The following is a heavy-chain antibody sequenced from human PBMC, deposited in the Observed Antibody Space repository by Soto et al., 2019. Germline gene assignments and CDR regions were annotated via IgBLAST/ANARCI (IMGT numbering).Heavy chain of an antibody. CDR2: ISAYNGNT. J-gene: IGHJ4*02. CDR3: ATSNCSGGSCYSYYFDY. Sequence: QVQLVQPGAEVKKPGASVKVSCKTSGYTFTSYGISWVRQAPGQGLEWMGWISAYNGNTNYAQKLQGRVTMTTDTSTSTAYMELRSLRSVDTAVYYCATSNCSGGSCYSYYFDYWGQGTLVTVSS. V-gene: IGHV1-18*01. CDR1: GYTFTSYG. D-gene: IGHD2-15*01.